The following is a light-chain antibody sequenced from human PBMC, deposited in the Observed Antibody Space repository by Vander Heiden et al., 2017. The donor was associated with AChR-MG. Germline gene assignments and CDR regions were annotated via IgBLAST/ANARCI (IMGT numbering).Light chain of an antibody. CDR1: QSISSY. Sequence: IQITQSPSSLSPSVRDRVTSPCRASQSISSYLNWYQQKPGKAPKLLIYAGASMQSGVPSRLSGSGYGTDFTLTISSRQQEDFAAYYCQQNDSTPPYTFGQGTKLEIK. CDR2: AGA. CDR3: QQNDSTPPYT. V-gene: IGKV1-39*01. J-gene: IGKJ2*01.